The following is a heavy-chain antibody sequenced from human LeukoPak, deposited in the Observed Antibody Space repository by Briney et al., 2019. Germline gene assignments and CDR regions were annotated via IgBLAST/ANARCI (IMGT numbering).Heavy chain of an antibody. CDR3: ARTPYYYDSSGYYDY. CDR1: GYTFTSYG. D-gene: IGHD3-22*01. Sequence: ASVKVSCKASGYTFTSYGISWVRQAPGQGLEWMGWISAYNGNTNYAQKLQGRVTMTTDTSTSTACMELRSLRSDDTAVYYCARTPYYYDSSGYYDYWGQGTLVTVSS. J-gene: IGHJ4*02. V-gene: IGHV1-18*01. CDR2: ISAYNGNT.